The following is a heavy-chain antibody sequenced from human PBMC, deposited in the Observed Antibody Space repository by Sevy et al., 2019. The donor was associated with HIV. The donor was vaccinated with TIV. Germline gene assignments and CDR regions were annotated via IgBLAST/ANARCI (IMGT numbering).Heavy chain of an antibody. J-gene: IGHJ4*02. CDR3: ANAGGSSWYDCGY. CDR2: ISYDGSNK. Sequence: GGSLRLSCAASGFTFSSYGMHWVRQAPGKGLEWVALISYDGSNKYYADSVKGRFTISRDNSKNTLYLQMNSLRAEDTAVYYCANAGGSSWYDCGYWGQGTLVTVSS. CDR1: GFTFSSYG. V-gene: IGHV3-30*18. D-gene: IGHD6-13*01.